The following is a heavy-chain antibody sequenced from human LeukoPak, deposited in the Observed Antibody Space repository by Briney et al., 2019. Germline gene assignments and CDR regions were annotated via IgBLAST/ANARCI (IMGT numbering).Heavy chain of an antibody. J-gene: IGHJ4*02. CDR2: ISWNSGSI. V-gene: IGHV3-9*01. D-gene: IGHD6-13*01. CDR1: GFTFDDYA. CDR3: AKDLEAAGTDSFDY. Sequence: GGSLRLSCAASGFTFDDYAMHWVRRAPGKGLEWVSGISWNSGSIGYADSVKGRFTISRDNAKNSLYLQMNSLRAEDTALYYCAKDLEAAGTDSFDYWGQGTLVTVSS.